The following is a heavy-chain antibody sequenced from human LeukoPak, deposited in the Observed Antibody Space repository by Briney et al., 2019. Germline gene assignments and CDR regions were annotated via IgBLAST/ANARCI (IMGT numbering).Heavy chain of an antibody. D-gene: IGHD1-1*01. V-gene: IGHV3-30*02. CDR3: AKDLGNAFDI. J-gene: IGHJ3*02. CDR2: IRYDGSNK. CDR1: GFTLSNAW. Sequence: GGSLRLSCAASGFTLSNAWMNWVRQAPGKGLEWVAFIRYDGSNKYYADSVKGRFTISRDNSKNTLYLQMNSLRAEDTAVYYCAKDLGNAFDIWGQGTMVTVSS.